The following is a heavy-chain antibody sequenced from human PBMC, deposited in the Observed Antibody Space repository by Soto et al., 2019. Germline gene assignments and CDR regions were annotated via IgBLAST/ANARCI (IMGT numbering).Heavy chain of an antibody. J-gene: IGHJ4*02. CDR2: ISGSGGST. V-gene: IGHV3-23*01. CDR1: GFTFSSYA. D-gene: IGHD6-6*01. CDR3: AKDPRGYSSSSDYFDY. Sequence: GGSLSLSCAASGFTFSSYAMSWVRQAPGKGLEWVSAISGSGGSTYYADSVKGRFTISRDKSKNTLYLQMNSLRAEDTAVYYCAKDPRGYSSSSDYFDYWGQGTLVTVSS.